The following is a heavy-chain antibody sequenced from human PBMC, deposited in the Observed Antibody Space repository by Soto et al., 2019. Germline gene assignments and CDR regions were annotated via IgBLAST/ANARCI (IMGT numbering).Heavy chain of an antibody. V-gene: IGHV4-59*01. J-gene: IGHJ6*03. CDR1: GGSISSYY. D-gene: IGHD3-3*01. CDR3: ARAVFVPELATGSAYYYMDV. Sequence: SETLSLTCTVSGGSISSYYWSWIRQPPGKGLEWIGYIYYSGSTNYNPSLKSRVTISVDTSKNQFSLKLSSVTAADTAVYYCARAVFVPELATGSAYYYMDVWGKGTTVTVSS. CDR2: IYYSGST.